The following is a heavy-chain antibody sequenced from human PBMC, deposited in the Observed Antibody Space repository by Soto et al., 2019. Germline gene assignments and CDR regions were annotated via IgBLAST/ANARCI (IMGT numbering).Heavy chain of an antibody. CDR2: IYYSGTT. J-gene: IGHJ4*02. Sequence: SETLSLTCTVSGGSISSEGYYWSWFRQLPGKGLEWIGDIYYSGTTYHNPSLRSRLTISGDASKNQFSLKLSSVTAADTALYYCARGRGYSYGPYCFDYWGQGTLVTVSS. D-gene: IGHD5-18*01. CDR1: GGSISSEGYY. CDR3: ARGRGYSYGPYCFDY. V-gene: IGHV4-31*03.